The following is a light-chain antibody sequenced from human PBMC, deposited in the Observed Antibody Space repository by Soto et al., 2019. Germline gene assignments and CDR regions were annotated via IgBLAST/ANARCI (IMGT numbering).Light chain of an antibody. CDR3: QQQSNWPPT. J-gene: IGKJ1*01. V-gene: IGKV3-11*01. CDR2: DAF. Sequence: EIVLTQSPATLSLSPGERATLSCRASQSISSSLVWYQQKPGQAPRLLIYDAFNRATGIPARFSGSGSGTDFTLTIISLEPEDFAVYYCQQQSNWPPTFGQGTEVEIK. CDR1: QSISSS.